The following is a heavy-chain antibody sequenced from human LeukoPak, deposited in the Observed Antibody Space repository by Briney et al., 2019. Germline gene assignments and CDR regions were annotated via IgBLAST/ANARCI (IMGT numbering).Heavy chain of an antibody. Sequence: SETLSLTCSVSGGSISSYYWSWIRIRQPAGKGLEWIGRIHSSGNTNYNPSLKGRVTMSVDTSKNQFSLSLTSVTAADTAVYYCARTTAHWYFDLWGRGTLVSVSS. CDR1: GGSISSYY. D-gene: IGHD2-21*02. CDR2: IHSSGNT. V-gene: IGHV4-4*07. CDR3: ARTTAHWYFDL. J-gene: IGHJ2*01.